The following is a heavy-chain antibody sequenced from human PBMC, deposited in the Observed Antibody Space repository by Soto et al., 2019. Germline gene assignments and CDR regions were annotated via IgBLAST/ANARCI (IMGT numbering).Heavy chain of an antibody. D-gene: IGHD3-10*01. V-gene: IGHV1-18*01. CDR2: INTYNDNT. Sequence: AXVKVSCKASGYTFASYGINWVRQAPGQGLEWMGWINTYNDNTNYAQKPQGRVTMTTDTSTSTVYMELRSLTSDDTAVYYCARGSGSHDYWGQGVQVTVSS. J-gene: IGHJ4*02. CDR3: ARGSGSHDY. CDR1: GYTFASYG.